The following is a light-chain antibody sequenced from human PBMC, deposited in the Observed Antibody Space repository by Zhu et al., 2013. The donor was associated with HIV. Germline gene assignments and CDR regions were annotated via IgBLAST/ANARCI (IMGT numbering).Light chain of an antibody. J-gene: IGKJ1*01. CDR3: QQYSNSSWT. CDR1: QSVSSAY. Sequence: EIVLTQSPGTLSLSPGERATLSCRASQSVSSAYLTWYQQKPGQPPRLLIYGASSRATDIPDRFSGSGSGTDFTLTISRLEPEDFAVYYCQQYSNSSWTFGQGTKVEIK. CDR2: GAS. V-gene: IGKV3-20*01.